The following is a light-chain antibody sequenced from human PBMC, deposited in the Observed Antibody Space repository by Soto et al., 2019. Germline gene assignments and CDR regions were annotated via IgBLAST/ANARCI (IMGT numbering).Light chain of an antibody. V-gene: IGLV2-14*01. J-gene: IGLJ2*01. CDR3: SSYTSSSTPVV. Sequence: QSALTQPASVSGSPGQSITISCTGSSSDVGAYTSVSWYQQHPGKAPKLMIYEVSNRPSGVSNRFSGSKSGNTASLTISGIQAEDEADYYCSSYTSSSTPVVFGGGTKLTVL. CDR1: SSDVGAYTS. CDR2: EVS.